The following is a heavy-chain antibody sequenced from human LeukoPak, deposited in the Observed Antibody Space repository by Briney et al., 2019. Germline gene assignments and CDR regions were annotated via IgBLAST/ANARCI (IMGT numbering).Heavy chain of an antibody. V-gene: IGHV1-69*04. D-gene: IGHD3-16*02. CDR1: GYTFTSYG. CDR3: ARDLKQNYDYVWGSYRQNWFDP. J-gene: IGHJ5*02. CDR2: IIPILGIA. Sequence: SVKVSCKASGYTFTSYGISWVRQAPGQGLEWMGRIIPILGIANYAQKFQGRVTITADKSTSTAYMELSSLRSEDTAVYYCARDLKQNYDYVWGSYRQNWFDPWGQGTLVTVSS.